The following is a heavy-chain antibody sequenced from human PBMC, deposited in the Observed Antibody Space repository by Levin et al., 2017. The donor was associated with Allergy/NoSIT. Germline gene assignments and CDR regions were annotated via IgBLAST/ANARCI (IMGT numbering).Heavy chain of an antibody. CDR3: AKDLGVYGSGSYNYMDG. Sequence: GESLKISCAASGFTFNSYAMHWVRQAPGKGLEWVAVISYHGSNKYYADSVKGRFTVSRDNSKNTLYLQMNSLRAEDTAVYYCAKDLGVYGSGSYNYMDGWGKGTTVTVSS. V-gene: IGHV3-30*18. J-gene: IGHJ6*03. CDR2: ISYHGSNK. D-gene: IGHD3-10*01. CDR1: GFTFNSYA.